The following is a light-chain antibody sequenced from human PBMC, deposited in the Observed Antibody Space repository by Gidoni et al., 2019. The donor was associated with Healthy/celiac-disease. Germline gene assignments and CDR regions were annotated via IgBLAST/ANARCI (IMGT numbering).Light chain of an antibody. J-gene: IGLJ2*01. V-gene: IGLV1-40*01. Sequence: QSVLTQPPSVSGAPGQRVTLSCTGRSSNTGAGYDVHWYQQLPGTAPKLLIYGNSNRPSGVPDRFSGSKSGTSASLAITGLQAEDEADYYCQSYDSSLSGVVFGGGTKLTVL. CDR3: QSYDSSLSGVV. CDR2: GNS. CDR1: SSNTGAGYD.